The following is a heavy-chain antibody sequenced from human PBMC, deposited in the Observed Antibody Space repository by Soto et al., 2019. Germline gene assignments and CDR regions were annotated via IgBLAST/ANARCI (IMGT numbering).Heavy chain of an antibody. CDR2: ISTSGATR. CDR1: GFTFSTDT. J-gene: IGHJ4*02. V-gene: IGHV3-48*01. D-gene: IGHD1-26*01. Sequence: GGSLRLSCVASGFTFSTDTMNWVRQAPGKGLEWVAHISTSGATRYYADSVRGRFTISRDNAKNSLYLQMNSLRAEDTAVYYCARVVISGSYLDYWGQGTLVTVSS. CDR3: ARVVISGSYLDY.